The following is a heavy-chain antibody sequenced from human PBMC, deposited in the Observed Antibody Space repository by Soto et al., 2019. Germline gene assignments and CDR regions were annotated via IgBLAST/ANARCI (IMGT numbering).Heavy chain of an antibody. CDR2: MNPNSGNT. CDR3: ARGIKYGAYSRWFDP. D-gene: IGHD4-17*01. V-gene: IGHV1-8*01. CDR1: GYTFTSYD. J-gene: IGHJ5*02. Sequence: GASVKVSCKASGYTFTSYDINWVREDTGQGLEYLGWMNPNSGNTAYVQKFQGRVTMTWDTSITTAYMELSSLRSEDTAVYFCARGIKYGAYSRWFDPWGQGTLVTVSS.